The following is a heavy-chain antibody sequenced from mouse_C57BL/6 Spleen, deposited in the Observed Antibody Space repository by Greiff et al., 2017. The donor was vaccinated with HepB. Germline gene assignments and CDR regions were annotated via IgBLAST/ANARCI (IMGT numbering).Heavy chain of an antibody. CDR3: ARFNYGSSYGWYFDV. CDR2: IYPGDGDT. CDR1: GYAFSSYW. V-gene: IGHV1-80*01. Sequence: QVQLQQSGAELVKPGASVKISCKASGYAFSSYWMNWVKQRPGKGLEWIGQIYPGDGDTNYNGKFKGKATLTADKSSSTAYMQLSSLTSEDSAVYFCARFNYGSSYGWYFDVWGTGTTVTVSS. D-gene: IGHD1-1*01. J-gene: IGHJ1*03.